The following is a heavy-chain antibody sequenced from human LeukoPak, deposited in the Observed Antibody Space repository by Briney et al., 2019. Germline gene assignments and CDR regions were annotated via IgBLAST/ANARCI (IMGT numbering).Heavy chain of an antibody. J-gene: IGHJ4*02. Sequence: GGSLRLSCAASGFTFSNAWMSWVRQAPGKGLEWVGRIKSKTDGGTTDYAAPVKGRFTISRGDSKNTLYLQMNSLKTEDTAVYYCTTGRCSGGSCYCGCYWGRGTLVTVSS. V-gene: IGHV3-15*01. CDR3: TTGRCSGGSCYCGCY. D-gene: IGHD2-15*01. CDR1: GFTFSNAW. CDR2: IKSKTDGGTT.